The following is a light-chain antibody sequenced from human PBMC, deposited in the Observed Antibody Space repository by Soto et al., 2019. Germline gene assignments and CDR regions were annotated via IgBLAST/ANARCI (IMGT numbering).Light chain of an antibody. CDR3: QQYYISRT. CDR2: GVS. CDR1: QSVGSRF. J-gene: IGKJ1*01. V-gene: IGKV3-20*01. Sequence: MVLTHSPGTLALSPGERATRSCRASQSVGSRFLAWYQQKPGQAPRLVIHGVSTRATGLPERFSGSGSGTASSLTIRRLQPEDFAVYYCQQYYISRTFGQGTKVDI.